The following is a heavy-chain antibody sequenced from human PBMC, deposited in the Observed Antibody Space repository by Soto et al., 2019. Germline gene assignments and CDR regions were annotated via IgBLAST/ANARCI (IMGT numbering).Heavy chain of an antibody. CDR1: GFTFSSYA. V-gene: IGHV3-23*01. Sequence: GGSLRLSCAASGFTFSSYAMSWVRQAPGKGLEWVSAISGSGGSTYYADSVKGRFTISRDNSKNTLYLQMNSLRAEDTAVYYCAKDEGSRGSQRGFDSWAQGPLVTVSS. CDR3: AKDEGSRGSQRGFDS. D-gene: IGHD6-19*01. CDR2: ISGSGGST. J-gene: IGHJ4*02.